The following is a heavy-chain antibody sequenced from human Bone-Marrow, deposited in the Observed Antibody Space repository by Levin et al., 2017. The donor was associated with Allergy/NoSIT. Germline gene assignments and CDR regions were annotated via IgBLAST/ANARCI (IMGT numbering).Heavy chain of an antibody. CDR3: ARVAFFNSGWFDP. J-gene: IGHJ5*02. Sequence: SVKVSCKASGGTFSSYVIGWVRQAPGQGLEWMGGIIPIFARSNYAQTFQGRVTITADQSTNTVYMELSSLRSEDTAVYYCARVAFFNSGWFDPWGQGTLVTVSA. CDR1: GGTFSSYV. D-gene: IGHD3-3*02. CDR2: IIPIFARS. V-gene: IGHV1-69*13.